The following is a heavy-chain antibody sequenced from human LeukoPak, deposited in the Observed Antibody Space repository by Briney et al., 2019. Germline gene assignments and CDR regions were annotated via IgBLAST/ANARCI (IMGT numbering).Heavy chain of an antibody. CDR2: VYYSGST. V-gene: IGHV4-59*01. CDR1: GGSISSYY. CDR3: ARDMGTYFDY. J-gene: IGHJ4*02. D-gene: IGHD7-27*01. Sequence: SETLSLTCTVSGGSISSYYWSWIRQPPGKGLEWIGHVYYSGSTNYNPSLKSRVTISVDTSKNQFSLKLSSVTAADTAVYYCARDMGTYFDYWGQGTLVTVSS.